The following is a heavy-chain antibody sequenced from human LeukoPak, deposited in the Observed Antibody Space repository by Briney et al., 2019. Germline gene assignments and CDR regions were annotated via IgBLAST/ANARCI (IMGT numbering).Heavy chain of an antibody. D-gene: IGHD3-22*01. V-gene: IGHV4-39*01. CDR3: ARHVLGEYYDSSGYYTTPTIFDY. J-gene: IGHJ4*02. Sequence: SEPLSLPCTVSGGSISSSSYYWGWIRQPPGKGLEWIGSIYYSGSTYYNPSLKSRVTISVDTSKNQFSLKLSSVTAADTAVYYCARHVLGEYYDSSGYYTTPTIFDYWGQGTLVTVSS. CDR1: GGSISSSSYY. CDR2: IYYSGST.